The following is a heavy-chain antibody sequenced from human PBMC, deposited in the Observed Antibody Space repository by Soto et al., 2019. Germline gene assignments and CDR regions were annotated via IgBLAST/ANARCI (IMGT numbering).Heavy chain of an antibody. J-gene: IGHJ3*02. CDR3: ARIGYSSSWEGAFDI. CDR1: GFTVSSHY. CDR2: IYSGGST. V-gene: IGHV3-53*01. D-gene: IGHD6-13*01. Sequence: GGGLIQPGGSLRLSCAASGFTVSSHYMSWVRQAPGKGLAWVSVIYSGGSTYYADSVKGRFTISRDNSKNTLYLQMNSLRAEDTAVYYCARIGYSSSWEGAFDIWGQGTMVTVSS.